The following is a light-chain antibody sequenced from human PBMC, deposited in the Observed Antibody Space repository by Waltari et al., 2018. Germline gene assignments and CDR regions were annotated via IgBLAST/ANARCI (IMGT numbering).Light chain of an antibody. CDR3: QQYNSYSLLT. CDR2: KAS. J-gene: IGKJ4*01. V-gene: IGKV1-5*03. CDR1: QSISNW. Sequence: DIQMTQSPNTLPASVGDRVIIPCRASQSISNWLAWYQQKPGKAPKLLIYKASSLESGVPSRFSGSGSGTVFTLTISSLQPDDFATYYCQQYNSYSLLTFGGGTKVEIK.